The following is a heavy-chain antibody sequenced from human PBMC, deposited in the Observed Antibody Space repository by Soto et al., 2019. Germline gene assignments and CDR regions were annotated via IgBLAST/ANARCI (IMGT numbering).Heavy chain of an antibody. Sequence: VASVKVSCKASGYIFTSYYVHWVRQVPGQGLEWMGWINPNTGGTNYAQRFEGRVTMTRDTSISTAYMELSRLTSDDTAIYFCARVRPRREFDHWGQGTLVTVS. CDR2: INPNTGGT. J-gene: IGHJ5*02. CDR1: GYIFTSYY. CDR3: ARVRPRREFDH. V-gene: IGHV1-2*02.